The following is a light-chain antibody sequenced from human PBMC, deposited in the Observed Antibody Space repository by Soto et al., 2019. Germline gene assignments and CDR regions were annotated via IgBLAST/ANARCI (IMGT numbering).Light chain of an antibody. V-gene: IGLV1-44*01. CDR3: AAWDDSLNGHVV. CDR1: SSNIGSNT. CDR2: NNN. Sequence: QSVLTQPPSASGTPGQRVTISCSGSSSNIGSNTVNWYQQLPGTAPKLLIYNNNQRPSGVPDRFSGSKSGTSASLAISGLKSEDEADYYCAAWDDSLNGHVVFGGGTKLTVL. J-gene: IGLJ2*01.